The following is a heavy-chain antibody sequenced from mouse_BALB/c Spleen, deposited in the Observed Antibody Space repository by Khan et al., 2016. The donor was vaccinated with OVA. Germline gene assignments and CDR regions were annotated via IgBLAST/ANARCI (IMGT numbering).Heavy chain of an antibody. Sequence: EVQLQESGPGLVKPSQSLSLTCTVTGYSITSDYAWNWIRQFPGNKLEWMGYISSTGSTSYNPSLKSRISFTPDTSKNQFFLQLKSVTTEDTATYYCARSLYYSYGYALDCWGRGTSVTVSS. CDR3: ARSLYYSYGYALDC. CDR2: ISSTGST. D-gene: IGHD2-14*01. V-gene: IGHV3-2*02. J-gene: IGHJ4*01. CDR1: GYSITSDYA.